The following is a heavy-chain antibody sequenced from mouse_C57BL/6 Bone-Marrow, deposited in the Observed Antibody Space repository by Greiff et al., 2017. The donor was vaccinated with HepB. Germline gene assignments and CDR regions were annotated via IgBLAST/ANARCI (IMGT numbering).Heavy chain of an antibody. J-gene: IGHJ4*01. CDR1: ATTFPSYW. CDR3: ARDGPHYYAMDY. D-gene: IGHD2-3*01. CDR2: IDPNSGGT. V-gene: IGHV1-72*01. Sequence: VKLHQPGAELVKPGAPGRLSCRASATTFPSYWMHGVKQRPGRGLEWIGRIDPNSGGTKYNEKFKSKATLTVDKPSSTAYMQLSSLTSEDSAVYYCARDGPHYYAMDYWGQGTSVTVSS.